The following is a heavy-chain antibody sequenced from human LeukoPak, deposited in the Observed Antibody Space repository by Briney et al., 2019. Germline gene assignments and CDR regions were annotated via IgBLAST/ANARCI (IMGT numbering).Heavy chain of an antibody. CDR2: IIPIFGTA. V-gene: IGHV1-69*13. J-gene: IGHJ3*02. CDR3: AGVVPRDAFDI. Sequence: VKVSCKASGYTFTSYDINWVRQAPGQGLEWMGAIIPIFGTANYAQKFQGRVTITTDESTSTAFMELSSLRSEDTAVYYCAGVVPRDAFDIWGQGTMVTVSS. CDR1: GYTFTSYD. D-gene: IGHD3-10*01.